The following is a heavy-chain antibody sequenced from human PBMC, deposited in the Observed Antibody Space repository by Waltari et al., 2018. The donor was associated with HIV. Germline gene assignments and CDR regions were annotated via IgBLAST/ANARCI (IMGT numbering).Heavy chain of an antibody. CDR1: GFIFNKFG. V-gene: IGHV3-30*18. D-gene: IGHD1-1*01. CDR3: AKDAAGATSYYYYVMDV. Sequence: QVQLVESGGGVVQPGRCLRLSCAACGFIFNKFGMHWVRQAPGEGLVWVAGISCDGTTKSYSDSVNGRFNSSRDKPKTTLCLQMNSLGADDTALYYCAKDAAGATSYYYYVMDVWGQGTTVTVSS. J-gene: IGHJ6*02. CDR2: ISCDGTTK.